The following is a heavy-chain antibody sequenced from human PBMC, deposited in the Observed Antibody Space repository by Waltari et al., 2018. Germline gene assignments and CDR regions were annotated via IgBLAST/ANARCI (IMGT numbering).Heavy chain of an antibody. CDR2: IYYSGST. CDR1: GASISSYY. V-gene: IGHV4-59*01. J-gene: IGHJ4*02. D-gene: IGHD2-21*01. Sequence: QVQLQESGPGLVKPSETLSLTCTVSGASISSYYWSWIRQPPGKGLEWIGYIYYSGSTNYNPSLKSRVTISVDTSKNQFSLKLSSVTAADTAVYYCARATKGDPVYFDYWGQGTLVTVSS. CDR3: ARATKGDPVYFDY.